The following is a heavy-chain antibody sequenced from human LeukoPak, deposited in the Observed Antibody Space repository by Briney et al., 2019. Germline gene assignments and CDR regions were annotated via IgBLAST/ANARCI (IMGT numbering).Heavy chain of an antibody. CDR1: GYXFSNFG. CDR3: ARDGTSTDDY. Sequence: ASVKVSCKASGYXFSNFGVNWVRQAPGQGLEWMGWISGNNDNPNYGQKLQGRFTVTTDSSTNTAYMELRNLRLDDTAVYYCARDGTSTDDYWGQGTLVTVSS. J-gene: IGHJ4*02. CDR2: ISGNNDNP. V-gene: IGHV1-18*01. D-gene: IGHD2-2*01.